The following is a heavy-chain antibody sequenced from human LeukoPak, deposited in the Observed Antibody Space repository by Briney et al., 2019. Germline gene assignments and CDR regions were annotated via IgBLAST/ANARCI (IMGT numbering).Heavy chain of an antibody. D-gene: IGHD6-19*01. Sequence: PGGSLRLFCAASGFPFSSYGKHWVRRAPGKGLEGVAFIRYDGSNKYYADSVKGRFTISRDNSKNTLYLQMNSLRAEDTAVYYCAKDTRSRGSSGWYYGYFDYWGQGTLVTVSS. CDR1: GFPFSSYG. J-gene: IGHJ4*02. CDR2: IRYDGSNK. V-gene: IGHV3-30*02. CDR3: AKDTRSRGSSGWYYGYFDY.